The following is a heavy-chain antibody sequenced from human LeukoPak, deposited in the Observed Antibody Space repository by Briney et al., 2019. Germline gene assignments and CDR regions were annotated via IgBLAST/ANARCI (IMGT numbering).Heavy chain of an antibody. CDR1: GLTFSLYS. CDR2: ISTNGGST. D-gene: IGHD7-27*01. V-gene: IGHV3-64D*06. CDR3: VTELGIGGFDI. Sequence: GGSLRLTCSASGLTFSLYSMHWVRQAPGKGLEYVSGISTNGGSTYYADSVKGRFTISRDNSKNTLYPQMSTLRAEGTAVYYCVTELGIGGFDIWGQGTMVTVSS. J-gene: IGHJ3*02.